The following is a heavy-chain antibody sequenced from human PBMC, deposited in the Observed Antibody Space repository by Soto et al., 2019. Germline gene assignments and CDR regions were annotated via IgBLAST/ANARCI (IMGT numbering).Heavy chain of an antibody. CDR2: IYYSGST. D-gene: IGHD2-15*01. V-gene: IGHV4-39*01. CDR3: ASRDSSPHYRY. J-gene: IGHJ4*02. Sequence: QLQLQESGPGLVKPSETLSLTCTVSGGSISSSSYYWVWIRQPPGKGLEWIGSIYYSGSTYYNPYLKIRVTRYVDTSKNQFSLKLSSVTAADTAVYYCASRDSSPHYRYWGQGTLVTVSS. CDR1: GGSISSSSYY.